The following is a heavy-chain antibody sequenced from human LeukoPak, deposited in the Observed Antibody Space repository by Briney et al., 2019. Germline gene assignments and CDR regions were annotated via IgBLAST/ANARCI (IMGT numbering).Heavy chain of an antibody. D-gene: IGHD3-3*01. V-gene: IGHV1-69*05. J-gene: IGHJ6*02. Sequence: ASVKVSYKASGGTFSSYAISWVRQAPGQGLEWMGGIIPIFGTANYAQKLQGRVTMTTDTSTSTAYMELRSLRSDDTAVYYCARDETIFGVVLHYYYGMDVWGQGTTVTVSS. CDR3: ARDETIFGVVLHYYYGMDV. CDR2: IIPIFGTA. CDR1: GGTFSSYA.